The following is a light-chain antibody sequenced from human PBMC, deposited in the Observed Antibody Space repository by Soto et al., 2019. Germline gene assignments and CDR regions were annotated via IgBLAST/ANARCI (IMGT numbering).Light chain of an antibody. CDR1: QSVNTY. CDR3: QQRGKWPRT. Sequence: EIVLTQSPGTLSLSPGEGATLSCRASQSVNTYLAWYQQKPGHPPRLLIYDASNRATGIPARFSGSGSGTDFTLTISSLEPEDFAVYYCQQRGKWPRTFGQGTKVEIK. V-gene: IGKV3-11*01. CDR2: DAS. J-gene: IGKJ1*01.